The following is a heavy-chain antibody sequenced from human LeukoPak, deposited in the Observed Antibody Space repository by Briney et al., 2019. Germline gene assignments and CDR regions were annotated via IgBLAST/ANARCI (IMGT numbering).Heavy chain of an antibody. J-gene: IGHJ4*02. V-gene: IGHV3-23*01. D-gene: IGHD3-22*01. Sequence: PGGSLRLSRAASGFTFSSYAMSWVRQAPGKGLEWVSAISGSGGSTYYADSVKGRFTISRDNSKNTLYLQMNSLRAEDTAVYYCAKDLEVGGSPQEYYWGQGTLVTVSS. CDR2: ISGSGGST. CDR3: AKDLEVGGSPQEYY. CDR1: GFTFSSYA.